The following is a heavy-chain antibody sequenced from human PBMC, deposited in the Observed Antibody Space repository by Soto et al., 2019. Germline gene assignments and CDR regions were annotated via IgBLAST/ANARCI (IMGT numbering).Heavy chain of an antibody. J-gene: IGHJ3*01. CDR3: ARSLPGTYGAFDL. D-gene: IGHD1-7*01. CDR1: EFTFRSYW. Sequence: GGSLRLSCAASEFTFRSYWMHWVRQSPGKGLVWVSRISGDGSSTSYADSVKGRFTISRDNAKNTMNLQMDSLRAEDTAVYYCARSLPGTYGAFDLWGQGTMVTVSS. V-gene: IGHV3-74*01. CDR2: ISGDGSST.